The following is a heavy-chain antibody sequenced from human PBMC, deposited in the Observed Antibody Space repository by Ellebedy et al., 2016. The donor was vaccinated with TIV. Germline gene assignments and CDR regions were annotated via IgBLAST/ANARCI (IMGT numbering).Heavy chain of an antibody. CDR2: ISYDGSNK. CDR3: AKDDQYCSSTSCYIGYYHYYMDV. D-gene: IGHD2-2*02. J-gene: IGHJ6*03. Sequence: GESLKISXAASGFTFSSYGMRWVRQAPGKGLEWVAVISYDGSNKYYADSVKGRFTISRDNSKNTLYLQMNSLRAEDTAVYYCAKDDQYCSSTSCYIGYYHYYMDVWGKGTTVTVSS. V-gene: IGHV3-30*18. CDR1: GFTFSSYG.